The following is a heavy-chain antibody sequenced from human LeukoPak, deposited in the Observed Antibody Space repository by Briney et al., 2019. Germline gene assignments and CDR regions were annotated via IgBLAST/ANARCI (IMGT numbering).Heavy chain of an antibody. V-gene: IGHV4-34*01. CDR2: INHSGST. CDR1: GGSFSGYY. CDR3: ARGGRENYYDSSGPDYYYYYMDV. J-gene: IGHJ6*03. D-gene: IGHD3-22*01. Sequence: SETLSLTCAVYGGSFSGYYWSWIRQPPGKGLEWIGEINHSGSTNYNPSLKSRVTISVDTSKNQFSLKLSSVTAADTAVYYCARGGRENYYDSSGPDYYYYYMDVWGKGTTVTVSS.